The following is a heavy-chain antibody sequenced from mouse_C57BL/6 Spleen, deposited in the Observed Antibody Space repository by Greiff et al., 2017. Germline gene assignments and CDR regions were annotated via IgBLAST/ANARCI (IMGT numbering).Heavy chain of an antibody. V-gene: IGHV1-76*01. D-gene: IGHD1-2*01. CDR3: ARSDYYGPYFDG. CDR1: GYTFTDYY. J-gene: IGHJ1*03. CDR2: IYPGSGNT. Sequence: QVQLQQSGAELVRPGASVKLSCKASGYTFTDYYINWVKQRPGQGLEWIARIYPGSGNTYYNEKFKGKATLTAEKSSSTAYMQLSSLTSEDSAVYFCARSDYYGPYFDGWGTGTTVTVSS.